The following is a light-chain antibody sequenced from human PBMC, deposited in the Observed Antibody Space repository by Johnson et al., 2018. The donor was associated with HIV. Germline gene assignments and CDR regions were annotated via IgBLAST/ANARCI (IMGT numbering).Light chain of an antibody. CDR3: GTWDSRLSASYV. J-gene: IGLJ1*01. V-gene: IGLV1-51*01. Sequence: QPVLTQPPSVSAAPGQKVTISCSGSSSNIGNNYVSWYQQLPGTAPKLLIYDNNKRPSGIPDRFSGSKSGTSATLGITGLQTGDEADYYCGTWDSRLSASYVFGTGTKVTVL. CDR2: DNN. CDR1: SSNIGNNY.